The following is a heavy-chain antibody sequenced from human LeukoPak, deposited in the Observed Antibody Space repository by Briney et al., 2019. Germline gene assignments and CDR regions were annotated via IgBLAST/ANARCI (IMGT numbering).Heavy chain of an antibody. CDR1: GYSFTNYW. CDR3: ARATMVRGVIYEGFDY. J-gene: IGHJ4*02. CDR2: IYPGDSDT. D-gene: IGHD3-10*01. V-gene: IGHV5-51*01. Sequence: KPGESLKISCKGSGYSFTNYWIGWVRQMPGKGLEWMGIIYPGDSDTRYSPSFQGQVTISADKSISTAYLQRSSLKASDTAMYYCARATMVRGVIYEGFDYWGQGTLVTVSS.